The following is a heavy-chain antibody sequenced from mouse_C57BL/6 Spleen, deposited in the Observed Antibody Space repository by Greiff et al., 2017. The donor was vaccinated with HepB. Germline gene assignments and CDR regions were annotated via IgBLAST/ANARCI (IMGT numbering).Heavy chain of an antibody. J-gene: IGHJ4*01. V-gene: IGHV1-54*01. CDR3: ARYGSGDYYAMDY. CDR2: INPGSGGT. CDR1: GYAFTNYL. Sequence: QVQLQQSGAELVRPGPSVKVSCKASGYAFTNYLIEWVKQRPGQGLEWIGVINPGSGGTNYNEKFKGKATLTADKSSSTAYMQLSSLTSEDSAVYFCARYGSGDYYAMDYWGQGTSVTVSS. D-gene: IGHD1-1*01.